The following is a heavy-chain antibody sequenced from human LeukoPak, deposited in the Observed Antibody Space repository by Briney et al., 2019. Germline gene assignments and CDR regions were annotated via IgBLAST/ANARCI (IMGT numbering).Heavy chain of an antibody. CDR1: GFMFSRHW. CDR3: ARDGGHSTDFDY. Sequence: TGGSLRLSCAPSGFMFSRHWMSWVRQAPGKGPEWVANIKQDGSERHYVDSVKGRFTISRDNAKNSLYLQMNSLRAEDTAVYYCARDGGHSTDFDYWGQGTLVTVSS. V-gene: IGHV3-7*01. CDR2: IKQDGSER. D-gene: IGHD2/OR15-2a*01. J-gene: IGHJ4*02.